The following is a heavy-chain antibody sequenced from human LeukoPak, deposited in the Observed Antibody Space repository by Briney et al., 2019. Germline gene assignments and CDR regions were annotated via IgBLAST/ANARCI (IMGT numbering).Heavy chain of an antibody. D-gene: IGHD2-15*01. CDR1: GGSISTSSYY. J-gene: IGHJ3*02. V-gene: IGHV4-39*07. Sequence: PSETLSLTCTVSGGSISTSSYYWGWIRQPPGKGLEWIGNIHNSESTYYNPSLKSRVTISVDRSKNQFSLKLSSVTAADTAVYYCARAPGGSCSNCLDDAFDIWGQGTMVTVSS. CDR3: ARAPGGSCSNCLDDAFDI. CDR2: IHNSEST.